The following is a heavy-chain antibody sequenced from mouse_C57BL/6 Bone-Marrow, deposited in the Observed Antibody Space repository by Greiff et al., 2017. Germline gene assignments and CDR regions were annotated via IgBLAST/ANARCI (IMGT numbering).Heavy chain of an antibody. D-gene: IGHD2-2*01. Sequence: VKLQQPGAELVMPGASVKLSCKASGYTFTSYWMHWVKQRPGQGLEWIGEIDPSDSYTNYNQRFKGKSTLTVDKSSSTAYMQRSSLTSEDSAVYYCAREVYYGYFFDYWGQGTTLTVSS. CDR3: AREVYYGYFFDY. J-gene: IGHJ2*01. CDR1: GYTFTSYW. CDR2: IDPSDSYT. V-gene: IGHV1-69*01.